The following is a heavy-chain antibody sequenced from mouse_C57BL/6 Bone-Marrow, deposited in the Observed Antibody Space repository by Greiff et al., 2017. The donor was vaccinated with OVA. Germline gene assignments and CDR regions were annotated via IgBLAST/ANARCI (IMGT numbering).Heavy chain of an antibody. J-gene: IGHJ4*01. CDR2: IHPNSGST. Sequence: QVQLQQSGAELVKPGASVKLSCKASGYTFTSYWMHWVKQRPGQGLEWIGMIHPNSGSTNYNEKFKSKATLTVDKSSSTAYMQLSSLTSEDSAVYYCAREGITTVVARAMDYWGQGTSVTVSS. V-gene: IGHV1-64*01. CDR3: AREGITTVVARAMDY. D-gene: IGHD1-1*01. CDR1: GYTFTSYW.